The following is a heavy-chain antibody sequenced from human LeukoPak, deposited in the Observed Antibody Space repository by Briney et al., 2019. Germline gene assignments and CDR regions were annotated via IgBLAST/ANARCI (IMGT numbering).Heavy chain of an antibody. J-gene: IGHJ4*02. Sequence: GGSLRLSCAASGFTFSSYAMSWVRQAPGKGLEWVSAISGSGGSTYYADSVKGRFTISRDISKNTLYLQMNSLRAEDTAVYYCAKGAGISGFTPGDYWGQGTLVTVSS. CDR3: AKGAGISGFTPGDY. D-gene: IGHD6-19*01. CDR1: GFTFSSYA. V-gene: IGHV3-23*01. CDR2: ISGSGGST.